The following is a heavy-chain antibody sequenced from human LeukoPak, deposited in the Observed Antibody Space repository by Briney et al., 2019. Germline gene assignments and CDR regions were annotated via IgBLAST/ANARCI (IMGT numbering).Heavy chain of an antibody. CDR3: ARHAAVAYLDILTEEDY. Sequence: PSETLSLTCTVSGGSISSISYYWGWIRQPPGKGLEWIGSMYHNGSTYYNPSLKSRVTISVDTSKNQFSLKLSSMTAADTAVYYCARHAAVAYLDILTEEDYWGQGTLVTVSS. CDR2: MYHNGST. D-gene: IGHD3-9*01. J-gene: IGHJ4*02. CDR1: GGSISSISYY. V-gene: IGHV4-39*01.